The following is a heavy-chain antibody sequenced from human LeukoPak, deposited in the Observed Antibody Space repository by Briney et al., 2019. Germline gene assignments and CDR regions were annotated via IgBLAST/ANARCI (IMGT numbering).Heavy chain of an antibody. CDR3: ARDSITMVRGVISDYNWFDP. V-gene: IGHV4-4*07. J-gene: IGHJ5*02. CDR1: GGSISSYY. Sequence: PSETLSLTCTVSGGSISSYYWSWIRQPAGKGLEWIGRIYTNGSTNYNPSLKSRVTMSVDTSKNQFSLKLSSVTAADTAVYYCARDSITMVRGVISDYNWFDPWGQGTLVTVSS. CDR2: IYTNGST. D-gene: IGHD3-10*01.